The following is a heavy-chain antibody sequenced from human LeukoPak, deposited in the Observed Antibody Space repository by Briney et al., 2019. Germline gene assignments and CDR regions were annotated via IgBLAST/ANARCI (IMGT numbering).Heavy chain of an antibody. J-gene: IGHJ4*02. CDR1: GGSFSGYY. CDR3: ARWYCSSASCYPVDY. V-gene: IGHV4-34*01. D-gene: IGHD2-2*01. Sequence: PSETLSLTCAVYGGSFSGYYWSWIRQPPGKGLEWIGEINHSGSTNYNPSLKSRVTISVDTSKNQFSLKLSSVTAADTAVYYCARWYCSSASCYPVDYWGQGTLVTVSS. CDR2: INHSGST.